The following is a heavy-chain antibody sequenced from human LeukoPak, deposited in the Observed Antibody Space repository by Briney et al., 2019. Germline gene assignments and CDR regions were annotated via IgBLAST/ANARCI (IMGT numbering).Heavy chain of an antibody. CDR1: GGSTSSYY. D-gene: IGHD1-26*01. Sequence: ASETLSLTCTVSGGSTSSYYWSWIRQPPGKGLEWIGEINHSGSTNYNPSLKSRVTISVDTSKNQFSLKLSSVTAADTAVYYCARGLVGATSWFDPWGQGTLVTVSS. J-gene: IGHJ5*01. CDR2: INHSGST. CDR3: ARGLVGATSWFDP. V-gene: IGHV4-34*01.